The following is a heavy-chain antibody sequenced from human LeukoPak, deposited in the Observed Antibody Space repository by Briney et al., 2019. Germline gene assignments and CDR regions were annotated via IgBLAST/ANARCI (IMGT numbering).Heavy chain of an antibody. Sequence: KASETLSLTCAVYGGSFSGYYWSWIRQPPGKGLEWIGEINHSGSTNYNPSLKSRVTISVDTSKNQFSLKLSSVTAADTAVYYCARARATPYYDFWSAVNWFDPWGQGTLVTVSS. CDR3: ARARATPYYDFWSAVNWFDP. CDR1: GGSFSGYY. D-gene: IGHD3-3*01. J-gene: IGHJ5*02. CDR2: INHSGST. V-gene: IGHV4-34*01.